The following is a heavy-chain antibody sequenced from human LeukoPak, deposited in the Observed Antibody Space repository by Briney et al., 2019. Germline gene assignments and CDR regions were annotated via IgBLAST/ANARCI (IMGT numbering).Heavy chain of an antibody. CDR2: ISGSGGNT. V-gene: IGHV3-23*01. J-gene: IGHJ4*02. CDR3: ASYYDYGDYADY. D-gene: IGHD4-17*01. Sequence: PGGSLRLSCAASGFTFNSYAMSWVRQAPWERLQWVSGISGSGGNTYYADSVKGRFTISRDNAKNSLYLQMNSLRDEDTAVYYCASYYDYGDYADYWGQGTLVTVSS. CDR1: GFTFNSYA.